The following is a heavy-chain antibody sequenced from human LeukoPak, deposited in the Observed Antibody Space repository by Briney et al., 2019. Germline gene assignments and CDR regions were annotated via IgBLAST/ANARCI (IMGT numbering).Heavy chain of an antibody. D-gene: IGHD4-17*01. Sequence: GGSVRLSCEASGLTFSNYAMTWVRQAPGKGLEWVSSIRGSGASSFYADSVKGRFAMSRDNSKSTLYLQMNSLRVGDTAVYYCGRDPNGDYVGAFDFGGQGTLVTVSS. CDR1: GLTFSNYA. CDR3: GRDPNGDYVGAFDF. CDR2: IRGSGASS. J-gene: IGHJ3*01. V-gene: IGHV3-23*01.